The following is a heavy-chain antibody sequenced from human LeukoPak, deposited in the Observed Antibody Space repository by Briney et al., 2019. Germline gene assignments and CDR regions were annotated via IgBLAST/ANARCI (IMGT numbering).Heavy chain of an antibody. CDR2: INHSGST. J-gene: IGHJ4*02. CDR3: ARPRNVSSGYYYEKLYYFDY. V-gene: IGHV4-34*01. D-gene: IGHD3-22*01. CDR1: GGSFSGYY. Sequence: SETLSLTCAVYGGSFSGYYWSWVRQPPGKGLEWIGEINHSGSTNYNPSLKSRVTISVDTSKNQFSLKLSSVTAADTAVYYCARPRNVSSGYYYEKLYYFDYWGQGTLVTVSS.